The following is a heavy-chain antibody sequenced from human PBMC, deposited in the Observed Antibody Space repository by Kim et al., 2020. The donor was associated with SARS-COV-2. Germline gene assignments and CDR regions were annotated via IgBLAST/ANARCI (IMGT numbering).Heavy chain of an antibody. Sequence: CCWGWSRQPPGKGLEWLGGIYYSGSTYYNPSLKSRVTISVDTSKNQFSLKLSSVTAADTAVYYCARQKVRAGIVVVVAATLDPWGQGTLAT. J-gene: IGHJ5*02. D-gene: IGHD2-15*01. V-gene: IGHV4-39*01. CDR1: CC. CDR2: IYYSGST. CDR3: ARQKVRAGIVVVVAATLDP.